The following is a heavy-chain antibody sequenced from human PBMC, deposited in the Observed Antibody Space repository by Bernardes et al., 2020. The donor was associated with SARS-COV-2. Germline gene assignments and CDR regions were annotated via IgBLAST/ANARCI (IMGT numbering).Heavy chain of an antibody. Sequence: GGSLRLSCAASGFTFSSYAMSWVRQAPGKGLEWVSAISGSGGSTYYADSVKGRFTISRDNSKNTLYLQMNSLRAEDTAVYYCAKEWGYCSSTSCPYFDYWGQGTLVTVSS. V-gene: IGHV3-23*01. CDR3: AKEWGYCSSTSCPYFDY. D-gene: IGHD2-2*01. J-gene: IGHJ4*02. CDR1: GFTFSSYA. CDR2: ISGSGGST.